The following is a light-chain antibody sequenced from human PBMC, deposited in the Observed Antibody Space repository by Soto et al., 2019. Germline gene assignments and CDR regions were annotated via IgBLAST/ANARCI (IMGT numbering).Light chain of an antibody. J-gene: IGLJ2*01. CDR1: SGYSNYK. V-gene: IGLV9-49*01. CDR3: GAHHGSGSNFVVV. Sequence: QSVLTQPPSASASLGASVTLTCTLSSGYSNYKVDWYQQRPGKGPRFVMRVGTGGIVGSKGDGIPDRFSVLGSGLNRYLTIKNIQEEDGSDYHCGAHHGSGSNFVVVFGGGTKLTVL. CDR2: VGTGGIVG.